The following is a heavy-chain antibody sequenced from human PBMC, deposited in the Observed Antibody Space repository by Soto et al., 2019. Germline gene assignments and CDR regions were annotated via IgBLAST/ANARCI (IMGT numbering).Heavy chain of an antibody. CDR3: AKGDCSGGSCYYEYFQH. J-gene: IGHJ1*01. V-gene: IGHV3-9*01. D-gene: IGHD2-15*01. Sequence: EVQLVESGGGLVQPGRSLRLSCAASGFTFDDYAMHWVRQAPGKGLEWASGISWNSGSIGYADSVKGRFTISRDNAKNSLYLQMNSLRAEDTALYYCAKGDCSGGSCYYEYFQHWGQGTLVTVSS. CDR2: ISWNSGSI. CDR1: GFTFDDYA.